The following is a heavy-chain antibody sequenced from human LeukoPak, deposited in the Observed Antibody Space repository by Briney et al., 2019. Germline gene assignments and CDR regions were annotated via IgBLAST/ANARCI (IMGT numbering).Heavy chain of an antibody. CDR3: AKEYGDYENY. CDR1: GFTFNNYW. Sequence: GGSLRLSCAASGFTFNNYWMHWVRQAPGKGLVWVSRINTDGSTTTYADSVKGRFTISRDNAKNTLYLQMNSLRAEDTAVYYCAKEYGDYENYWGQGTLVTVSS. J-gene: IGHJ4*02. D-gene: IGHD4-17*01. CDR2: INTDGSTT. V-gene: IGHV3-74*01.